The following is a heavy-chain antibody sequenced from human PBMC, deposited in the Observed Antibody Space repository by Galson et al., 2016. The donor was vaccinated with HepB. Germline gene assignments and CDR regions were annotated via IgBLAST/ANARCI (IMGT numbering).Heavy chain of an antibody. Sequence: SLRLSCAASGFNFSNYAMNWVRQAPGKGLEWVSGISGRGGSTHFADSVQGRFTISRDNSKNTLYMQMNSLRVEDTAVYYCAKGSWDSSSGWVYDYWGQGTLVTVSS. CDR3: AKGSWDSSSGWVYDY. J-gene: IGHJ4*02. V-gene: IGHV3-23*01. CDR2: ISGRGGST. CDR1: GFNFSNYA. D-gene: IGHD6-6*01.